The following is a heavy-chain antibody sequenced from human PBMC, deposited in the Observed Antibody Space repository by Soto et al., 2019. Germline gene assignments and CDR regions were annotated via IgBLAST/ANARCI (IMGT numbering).Heavy chain of an antibody. Sequence: EVQLVESGGGLVQPGGSLRLSCAASGFTFNYDWMHWLRQAPGKGLLWVSRIHRDGSATNYADSVKGRFTISRANAKNKVYLQMTGLRGEDTAVYYCGRGVLGGFDIWGQWTMVTVSS. J-gene: IGHJ3*02. CDR1: GFTFNYDW. CDR3: GRGVLGGFDI. D-gene: IGHD3-16*01. CDR2: IHRDGSAT. V-gene: IGHV3-74*01.